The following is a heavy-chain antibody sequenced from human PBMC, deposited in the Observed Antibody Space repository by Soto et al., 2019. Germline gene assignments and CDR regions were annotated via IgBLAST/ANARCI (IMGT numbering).Heavy chain of an antibody. Sequence: QVQLVQSGAEVKKPGASVKVSCKASGYTFTSYGISWVRQAPGQGLEWMGWISAYNGNTNYAQKLQGRVTMTTDTSTSTAYMELRRLRSDDTVVYYCARLRYSSSWDKADYFQHWGQGTLVTVSS. J-gene: IGHJ1*01. V-gene: IGHV1-18*01. CDR2: ISAYNGNT. CDR3: ARLRYSSSWDKADYFQH. CDR1: GYTFTSYG. D-gene: IGHD6-13*01.